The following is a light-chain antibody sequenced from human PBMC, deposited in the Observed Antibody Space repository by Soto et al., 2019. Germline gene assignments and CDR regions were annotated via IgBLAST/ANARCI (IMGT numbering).Light chain of an antibody. Sequence: EIVLTQSPVTLSLSPGEIATLSCSASQSVSSSYLAWYQQKPGQAPRLLIYGASSRATGIPDRISGSGSGTDFTLTITRLEPEDFAVYYCQNYASSPTKFGQGTKVDIK. J-gene: IGKJ1*01. V-gene: IGKV3-20*01. CDR2: GAS. CDR3: QNYASSPTK. CDR1: QSVSSSY.